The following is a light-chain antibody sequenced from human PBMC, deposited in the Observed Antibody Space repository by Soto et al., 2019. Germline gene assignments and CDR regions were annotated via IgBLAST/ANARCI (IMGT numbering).Light chain of an antibody. CDR3: QQYNNYRT. Sequence: DIQMTQSPSTLSASVGDRVTITCRASQSISTWLAWYQQKPGKAPKSLIYKASSLGSGVPSRFSGSGSGTEFTLTISSLQPDDFATYYCQQYNNYRTFGQGTKVEIK. V-gene: IGKV1-5*03. J-gene: IGKJ1*01. CDR1: QSISTW. CDR2: KAS.